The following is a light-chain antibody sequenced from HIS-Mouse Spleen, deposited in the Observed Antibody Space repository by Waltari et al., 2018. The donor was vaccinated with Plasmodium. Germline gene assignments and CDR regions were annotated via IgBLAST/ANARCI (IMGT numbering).Light chain of an antibody. V-gene: IGLV3-10*01. CDR3: YSTDSSGNHRV. Sequence: SYELTQPPPASVSLGQTARIPRPGYALPTKYAHWYQQKSGQAPVLVSYEDSKRPSGIPERFSGSSSGTMATLTISGAQVEDEADYYCYSTDSSGNHRVFGGGTKLTVL. CDR1: ALPTKY. J-gene: IGLJ3*02. CDR2: EDS.